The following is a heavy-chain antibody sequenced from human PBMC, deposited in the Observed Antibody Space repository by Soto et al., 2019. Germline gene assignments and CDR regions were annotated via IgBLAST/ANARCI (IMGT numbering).Heavy chain of an antibody. CDR3: ARDFYGGFSYGPGDN. D-gene: IGHD2-15*01. CDR1: GFTVSSNY. V-gene: IGHV3-53*01. Sequence: PGGSLRLFCAASGFTVSSNYMSWVRQAPGKGLEWVSVIYSGGSTYYADSVKGRFTISRDNSKNTLYLQMNSLRAEDTALYYCARDFYGGFSYGPGDNWGQGTLVTVSS. CDR2: IYSGGST. J-gene: IGHJ4*02.